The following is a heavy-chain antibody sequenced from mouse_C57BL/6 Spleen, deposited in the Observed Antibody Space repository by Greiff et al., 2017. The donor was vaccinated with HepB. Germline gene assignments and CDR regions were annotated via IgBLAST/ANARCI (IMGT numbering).Heavy chain of an antibody. CDR1: GYTFTSYW. D-gene: IGHD1-1*01. Sequence: VQLQQSGAELVKPGASVKMSCKASGYTFTSYWITWVKQRPGQGLEWIGDIYPGSGSTNYNEKFKSKATLTVDTSSSTAYMQLSSLTSEDSAVYYCARGPSYYYGSSYYFDYWGQGTTLTVSS. V-gene: IGHV1-55*01. CDR3: ARGPSYYYGSSYYFDY. CDR2: IYPGSGST. J-gene: IGHJ2*01.